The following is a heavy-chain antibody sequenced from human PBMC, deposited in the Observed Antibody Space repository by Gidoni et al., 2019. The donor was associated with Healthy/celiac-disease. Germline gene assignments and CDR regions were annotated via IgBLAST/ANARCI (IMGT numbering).Heavy chain of an antibody. J-gene: IGHJ4*02. CDR1: GFTFSGSA. CDR2: IRSKATSYAT. Sequence: EVQLVESGGGVVQPGGSLKLARAAPGFTFSGSAMHWVRQASGKGLEGVGRIRSKATSYATAYAASVKGRFTISRDDSKNTAYLQMNSLQTEDTAVYYCTPPVGATQPWCQGTLVTVSS. V-gene: IGHV3-73*02. CDR3: TPPVGATQP. D-gene: IGHD1-26*01.